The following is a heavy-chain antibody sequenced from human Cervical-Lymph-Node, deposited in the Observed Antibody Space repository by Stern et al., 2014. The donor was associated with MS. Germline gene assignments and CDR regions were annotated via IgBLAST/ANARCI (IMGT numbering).Heavy chain of an antibody. CDR1: GGSVSSGSYY. Sequence: QLQLQESGPGLVKPSETLSLTCTVSGGSVSSGSYYWSWIRQPPGKGLEWIGYIYPSGSTNYNPSLKSRVTISVDTSKNRFSLKLNSVTAADTAVYYCARDTGGTYFIDIWGQGTMVTVSS. CDR2: IYPSGST. V-gene: IGHV4-61*01. J-gene: IGHJ3*02. D-gene: IGHD1-26*01. CDR3: ARDTGGTYFIDI.